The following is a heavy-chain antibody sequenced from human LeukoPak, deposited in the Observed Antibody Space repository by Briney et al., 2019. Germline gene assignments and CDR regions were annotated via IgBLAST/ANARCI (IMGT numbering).Heavy chain of an antibody. CDR3: AKAERSSLFRGSDY. CDR2: LSGSGGST. J-gene: IGHJ4*02. CDR1: GFTFSNYG. Sequence: PGGSLRLSCAASGFTFSNYGMSWVRQAPGKGLEWVSGLSGSGGSTYYADSVKGRFTIFRDNSKNTLYLQMNSLRAEDTAVYYCAKAERSSLFRGSDYWGQGTLVTVSS. V-gene: IGHV3-23*01. D-gene: IGHD2-2*01.